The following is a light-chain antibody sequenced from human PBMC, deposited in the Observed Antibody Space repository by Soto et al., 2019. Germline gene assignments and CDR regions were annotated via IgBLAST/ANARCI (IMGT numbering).Light chain of an antibody. J-gene: IGLJ2*01. CDR3: SSYAGSNNLV. CDR2: EVT. CDR1: TRDVGAYNY. Sequence: QSVLTQPPSASGSPGQSVTISCTGTTRDVGAYNYVSWYQQYPGKAPKLMIYEVTKRPSGVPYRFSGSKSGNTASLTVSGLQAEDEADYYCSSYAGSNNLVFGGGTKLTVL. V-gene: IGLV2-8*01.